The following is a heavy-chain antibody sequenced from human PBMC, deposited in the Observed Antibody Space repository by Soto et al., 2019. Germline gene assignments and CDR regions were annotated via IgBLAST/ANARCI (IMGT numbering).Heavy chain of an antibody. V-gene: IGHV3-30*18. CDR3: AKDCCYDIPTGFDP. CDR2: ISYDGSNK. Sequence: PGGSLILSCAASGFTFSSYGMHWVRQAPGKGLEWVAVISYDGSNKYYADSVKGRFTISRDNSKNTLYLQMNSLRAEDTAVYYCAKDCCYDIPTGFDPWGQGTLVTVSS. D-gene: IGHD3-9*01. CDR1: GFTFSSYG. J-gene: IGHJ5*02.